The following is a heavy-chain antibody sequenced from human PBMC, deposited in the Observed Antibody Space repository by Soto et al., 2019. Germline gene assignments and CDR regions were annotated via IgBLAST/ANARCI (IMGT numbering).Heavy chain of an antibody. CDR1: GYTFTSYY. CDR3: ARGQVVVTARCRY. Sequence: QVQLVQSGAEVKKPGASVKVSCKASGYTFTSYYLHWVRQAPGQGLEWMGIINPRGGSTSYAQKSQGRVTMTRDTSTSTADRELSSLRSEDTAVDYGARGQVVVTARCRYWGQGTLGTVSS. V-gene: IGHV1-46*01. J-gene: IGHJ4*02. CDR2: INPRGGST. D-gene: IGHD2-21*02.